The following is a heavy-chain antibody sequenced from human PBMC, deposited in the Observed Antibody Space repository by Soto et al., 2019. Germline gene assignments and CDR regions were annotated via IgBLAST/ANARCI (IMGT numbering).Heavy chain of an antibody. J-gene: IGHJ3*02. CDR2: INAGNGNT. Sequence: ASVKVSCKASGYTFTSYAMHWVRQAPGQRLEWMGWINAGNGNTKYSQKFQGRVTITRDTSASTAYMELSSLRSEDTAVYYCAMYRSGLPKFDAFEIWGQGTRATGSS. CDR3: AMYRSGLPKFDAFEI. V-gene: IGHV1-3*01. CDR1: GYTFTSYA. D-gene: IGHD6-19*01.